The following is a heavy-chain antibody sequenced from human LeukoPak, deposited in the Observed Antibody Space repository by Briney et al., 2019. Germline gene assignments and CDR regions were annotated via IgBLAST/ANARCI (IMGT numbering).Heavy chain of an antibody. D-gene: IGHD2-21*02. J-gene: IGHJ4*02. CDR3: AREMVTAQRYFDY. Sequence: GGSLRLSCAASGFTVSSNYMSWVRQAPGKGLEWVAVVSRNGEATDYRGSVKGRLTISRDNSKNMVYLEMNSLRAEDTAIYYCAREMVTAQRYFDYWGQGTLVTVSS. CDR2: VSRNGEAT. V-gene: IGHV3-53*01. CDR1: GFTVSSNY.